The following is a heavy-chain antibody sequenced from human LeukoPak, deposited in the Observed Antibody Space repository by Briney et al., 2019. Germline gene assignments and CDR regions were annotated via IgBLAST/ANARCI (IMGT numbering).Heavy chain of an antibody. D-gene: IGHD5-18*01. CDR3: SRGPIQIWLHNGRDV. CDR1: GFTFGDYA. J-gene: IGHJ6*02. V-gene: IGHV3-49*04. Sequence: GGSLRLSCTASGFTFGDYAMGWVRQAPGKGLEWVGFIRSKAYGGTTEYAASVRGRFTISREDSKSIAYLQMNSLKTGDTAVYYCSRGPIQIWLHNGRDVWGQGTTVIVSS. CDR2: IRSKAYGGTT.